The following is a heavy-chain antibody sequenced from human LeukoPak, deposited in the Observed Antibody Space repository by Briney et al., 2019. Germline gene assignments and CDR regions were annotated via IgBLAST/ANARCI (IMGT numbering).Heavy chain of an antibody. J-gene: IGHJ4*02. CDR2: ISYDGSNK. CDR3: ARDGWRRGYSFMVGYYFDY. CDR1: GFTFSSYA. Sequence: GGSLRLSCAASGFTFSSYAMHWVRQAPGKGLEWVAVISYDGSNKYYADSVKGRFTISRDDSKNTLYLQMNSLRAEDTAVYYCARDGWRRGYSFMVGYYFDYWGQGTLVTVSS. V-gene: IGHV3-30-3*01. D-gene: IGHD5-18*01.